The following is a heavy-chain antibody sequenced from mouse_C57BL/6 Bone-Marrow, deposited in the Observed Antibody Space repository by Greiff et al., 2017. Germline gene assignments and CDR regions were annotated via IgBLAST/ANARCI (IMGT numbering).Heavy chain of an antibody. CDR2: IYPSDSET. J-gene: IGHJ4*01. CDR3: ARSYYEDYDARDY. CDR1: GYTFTSYW. V-gene: IGHV1-61*01. D-gene: IGHD1-1*01. Sequence: VQLQQPGAELVRPGSSVKLSCKASGYTFTSYWMDWVKQRPGQGLEWIGNIYPSDSETHYNQKFKDKATLTVDKSSSTAYMQLSSLTSEDSAVYYCARSYYEDYDARDYWGQGTSVTVAS.